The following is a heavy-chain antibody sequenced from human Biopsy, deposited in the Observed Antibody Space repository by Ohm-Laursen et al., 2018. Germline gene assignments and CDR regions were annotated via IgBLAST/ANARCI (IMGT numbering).Heavy chain of an antibody. Sequence: DTLSLTCTVSGGPFTGHYWGWIRPPPGAGLEWIGHISYTGYTSYNASLKSRVTISVDTSMNHFFLRLSSLTAADTAVYYCARGSNDFGGLYFPRWGQGTLLTVSS. V-gene: IGHV4-59*11. J-gene: IGHJ4*02. CDR3: ARGSNDFGGLYFPR. D-gene: IGHD4/OR15-4a*01. CDR1: GGPFTGHY. CDR2: ISYTGYT.